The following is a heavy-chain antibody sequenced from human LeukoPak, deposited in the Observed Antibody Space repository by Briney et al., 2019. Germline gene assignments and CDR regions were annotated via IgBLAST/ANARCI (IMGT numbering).Heavy chain of an antibody. Sequence: ASVRVSCKASGYTFTGYFMHWVRQAPGQGLEWVGWINPNSGGTKYAQKFQGRVTMTRDTSISTAYMELSSLRSDDSAVYYCARDPTPGAVIYYFDYWGQGTVVTVSS. CDR2: INPNSGGT. D-gene: IGHD3-10*01. J-gene: IGHJ4*02. V-gene: IGHV1-2*02. CDR3: ARDPTPGAVIYYFDY. CDR1: GYTFTGYF.